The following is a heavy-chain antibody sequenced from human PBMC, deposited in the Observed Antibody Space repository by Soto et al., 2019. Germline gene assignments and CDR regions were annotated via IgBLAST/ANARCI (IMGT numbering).Heavy chain of an antibody. CDR3: ARFGSAPYYYYGVDV. J-gene: IGHJ6*02. D-gene: IGHD3-10*01. Sequence: QVQLVQSETEVKKPGASVKVSCKASGYIFTNYDITWVRQAPGQGLEWMGWVSGYNGNTKYAQKFQDRATMTTDTSTSTVYMELRSLRSDDTAVYYCARFGSAPYYYYGVDVWGQGTTVFVSS. CDR2: VSGYNGNT. CDR1: GYIFTNYD. V-gene: IGHV1-18*01.